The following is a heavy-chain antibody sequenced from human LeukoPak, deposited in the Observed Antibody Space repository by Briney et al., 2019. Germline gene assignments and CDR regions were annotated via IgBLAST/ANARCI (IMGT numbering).Heavy chain of an antibody. V-gene: IGHV1-8*01. CDR1: GYTFTSYD. CDR2: MNPNSGNT. Sequence: ASVKVSCKASGYTFTSYDINWVRQATGQGLEWMGWMNPNSGNTGYAQKLQGRVTMTTDTSTSTAYMELRSLRSDDTAVYYCARAEELYNWFDPWGQGTLVTVSS. D-gene: IGHD1-26*01. CDR3: ARAEELYNWFDP. J-gene: IGHJ5*02.